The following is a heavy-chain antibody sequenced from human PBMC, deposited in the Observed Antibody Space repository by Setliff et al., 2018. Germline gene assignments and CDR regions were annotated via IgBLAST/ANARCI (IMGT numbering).Heavy chain of an antibody. CDR3: VRDRAAIVVGPPTAAFDI. CDR1: GYTFAKYG. J-gene: IGHJ3*02. D-gene: IGHD2-2*01. CDR2: ISGYNGYT. V-gene: IGHV1-18*01. Sequence: GASVQVSCKAFGYTFAKYGTSWVRQAPGQGLEWMGWISGYNGYTVYAQKLQGRVTLTTDTSTGTAYMEVRSLRSDDTAQYYCVRDRAAIVVGPPTAAFDIWGQGTMVTVSS.